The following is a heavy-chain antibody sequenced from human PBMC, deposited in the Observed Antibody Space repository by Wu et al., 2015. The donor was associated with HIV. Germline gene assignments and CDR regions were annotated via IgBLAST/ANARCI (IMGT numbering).Heavy chain of an antibody. CDR3: ARDRERYSYGWGYFQH. CDR2: INPDRGDT. V-gene: IGHV1-2*02. D-gene: IGHD5-18*01. Sequence: QVQLVQSGAEVKKPGASVRVSCKASGYTFTGYYMSWVRQAPGQGLEWIGWINPDRGDTNYAQQFQGRVTMTKDTSISTAYMELSSLRSDDTAVYYCARDRERYSYGWGYFQHWGQGTLVTVSS. CDR1: GYTFTGYY. J-gene: IGHJ1*01.